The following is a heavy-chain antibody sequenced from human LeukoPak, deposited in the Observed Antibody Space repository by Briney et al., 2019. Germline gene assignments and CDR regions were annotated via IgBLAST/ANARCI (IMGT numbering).Heavy chain of an antibody. D-gene: IGHD3-10*01. V-gene: IGHV1-8*01. CDR2: MNPNSGNT. J-gene: IGHJ4*02. CDR1: GYTFTSYD. Sequence: ASVKVSCKASGYTFTSYDMNWVRQATGQGLEWMGWMNPNSGNTGYAQKFQGRVTMTRNTSISTAYMELSSLRSEDTAVYYCAREDRGVLIVDYWGQRTLVTVSS. CDR3: AREDRGVLIVDY.